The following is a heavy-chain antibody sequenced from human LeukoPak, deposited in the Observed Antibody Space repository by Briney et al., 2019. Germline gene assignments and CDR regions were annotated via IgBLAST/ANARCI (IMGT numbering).Heavy chain of an antibody. Sequence: GVSLTLSCAASGFPFGTYSMNWVRQAPGKGLEGVSSISSSPPYIFYADSVQGRFTISRDNAKNSLYLQVNSLTVEDTAIYYCARDSSSSCCPLDLWGQGTRVTVSS. CDR3: ARDSSSSCCPLDL. D-gene: IGHD2-2*01. CDR1: GFPFGTYS. CDR2: ISSSPPYI. J-gene: IGHJ5*02. V-gene: IGHV3-21*01.